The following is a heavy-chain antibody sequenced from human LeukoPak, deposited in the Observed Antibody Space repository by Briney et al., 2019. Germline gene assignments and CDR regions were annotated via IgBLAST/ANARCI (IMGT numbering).Heavy chain of an antibody. CDR3: VRLGELSLFDY. CDR1: GFTFSSYS. CDR2: ISSSSSTI. Sequence: GGSLRLSCAASGFTFSSYSMNWVRQAPGKGLEWVSYISSSSSTIYYADSVKGRFTISRDNAKDSLYLQMNSLRAEDTAVYYCVRLGELSLFDYWGQGTLVTVSS. D-gene: IGHD3-16*02. V-gene: IGHV3-48*01. J-gene: IGHJ4*02.